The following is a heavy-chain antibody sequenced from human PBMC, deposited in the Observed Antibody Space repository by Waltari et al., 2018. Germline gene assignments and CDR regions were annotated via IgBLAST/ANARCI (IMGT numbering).Heavy chain of an antibody. CDR2: IKQDGSEK. CDR3: AREMTTVTIAY. Sequence: EVQLVESGGGLVQPGGSLRLSCAASGFTFSSYWMSWVRQAPGKGLEWVANIKQDGSEKYYVDSAKGRFTISRDNAKNSLYLQMNSLRAEDTAVYYCAREMTTVTIAYWGQGTLVTVSS. V-gene: IGHV3-7*01. J-gene: IGHJ4*02. D-gene: IGHD4-17*01. CDR1: GFTFSSYW.